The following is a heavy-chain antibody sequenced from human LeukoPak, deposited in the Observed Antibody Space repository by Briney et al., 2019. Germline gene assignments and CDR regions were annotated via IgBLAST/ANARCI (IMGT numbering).Heavy chain of an antibody. CDR3: AREDYYDSSGYLGYVY. V-gene: IGHV4-39*07. Sequence: SETLSLTCTVSGGSISSSNYYWGWIRQPPGRGLEWIGSFYYSGSTYYNPSLKSRVTISVDTSKNQFSLKLSSVTAADTAVYYCAREDYYDSSGYLGYVYWGQGTLVTVSS. J-gene: IGHJ4*02. CDR1: GGSISSSNYY. CDR2: FYYSGST. D-gene: IGHD3-22*01.